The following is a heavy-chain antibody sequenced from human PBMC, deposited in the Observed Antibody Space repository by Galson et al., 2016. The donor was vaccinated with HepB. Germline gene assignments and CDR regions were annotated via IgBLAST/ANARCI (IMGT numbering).Heavy chain of an antibody. V-gene: IGHV4-61*02. D-gene: IGHD5-24*01. CDR1: GGSISSGNYY. Sequence: TLSLTCTVSGGSISSGNYYWSWIRQPAGKGLEWIGRIYTSGSTNYNPSLKSRVTMSVDTSKNQFSLKLSSVTAADTAVYYCARGEGYNLYWGQGTLVTVSS. CDR2: IYTSGST. J-gene: IGHJ4*02. CDR3: ARGEGYNLY.